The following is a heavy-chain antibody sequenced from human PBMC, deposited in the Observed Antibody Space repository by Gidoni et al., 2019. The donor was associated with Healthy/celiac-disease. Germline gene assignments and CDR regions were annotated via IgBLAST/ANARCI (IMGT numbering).Heavy chain of an antibody. Sequence: DVQVVPSGAGVQRPGESVKISCRGSGYSFTSYWIGCVRQMPGKGLEWMGIIYPGYSDTRYMPSFQGQVTITAVKYSSTAYLQWSSLKASYTAMYYCARHSGEQWLDYWGQGTLVTVSS. CDR1: GYSFTSYW. D-gene: IGHD6-19*01. CDR2: IYPGYSDT. V-gene: IGHV5-51*01. CDR3: ARHSGEQWLDY. J-gene: IGHJ4*02.